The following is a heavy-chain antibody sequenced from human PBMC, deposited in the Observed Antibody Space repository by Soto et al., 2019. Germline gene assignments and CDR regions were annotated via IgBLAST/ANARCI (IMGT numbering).Heavy chain of an antibody. V-gene: IGHV1-18*01. CDR1: AYTSTLYG. J-gene: IGHJ4*02. CDR3: ARDIGEGYSGYDYSGDY. D-gene: IGHD5-12*01. Sequence: ASVKVSCKASAYTSTLYGITWVRQAPGQGLEWMGWIRAHNGETKFARKFQDRVTMTTDPSSSTAYMDLRTLTSDDTAVYYCARDIGEGYSGYDYSGDYWGQGTLVTVSS. CDR2: IRAHNGET.